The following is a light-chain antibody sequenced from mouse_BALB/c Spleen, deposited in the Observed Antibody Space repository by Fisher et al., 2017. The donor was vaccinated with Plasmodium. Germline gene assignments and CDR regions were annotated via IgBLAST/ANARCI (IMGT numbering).Light chain of an antibody. CDR3: SQITHLPLT. J-gene: IGKJ5*01. CDR2: KVS. Sequence: DIVLTQSTLSLPVSLGDQASISCRSSQSLVHSYGSTYLHWYLQKQGQCPKLLLYKVSNRFSGVPERFSGSGSGTVFTLKVSREEAEDLGVYFCSQITHLPLTFGAGTKLELK. CDR1: QSLVHSYGSTY. V-gene: IGKV1-110*01.